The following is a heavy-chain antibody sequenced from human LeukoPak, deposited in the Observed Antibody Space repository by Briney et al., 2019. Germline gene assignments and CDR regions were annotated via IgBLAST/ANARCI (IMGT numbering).Heavy chain of an antibody. D-gene: IGHD2/OR15-2a*01. CDR1: GGTFSSYA. Sequence: ASVKVSCKASGGTFSSYAISWVRQAPGQGLEWMGRIIPILGIANYAQKFQGRVTITADKSTSTAYMELSNLRSEDTAVYYCAREDIIIVPPSRPFDPWGQGTVVTVSS. V-gene: IGHV1-69*04. CDR3: AREDIIIVPPSRPFDP. CDR2: IIPILGIA. J-gene: IGHJ5*02.